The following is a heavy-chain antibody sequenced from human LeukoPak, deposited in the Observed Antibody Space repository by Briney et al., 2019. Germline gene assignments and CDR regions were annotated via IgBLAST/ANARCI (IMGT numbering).Heavy chain of an antibody. J-gene: IGHJ4*02. Sequence: QPGGSLRLSCAASGFTFSSYWMSWVRQAPGKGLEWLAFISNAGNNKDYADSVKGRFIISRDNSRNTLYLEMNSLRAEDTAVYYCAKKEYNWNWFDYWGQGTLVTVSS. CDR2: ISNAGNNK. V-gene: IGHV3-30*18. CDR1: GFTFSSYW. CDR3: AKKEYNWNWFDY. D-gene: IGHD1-7*01.